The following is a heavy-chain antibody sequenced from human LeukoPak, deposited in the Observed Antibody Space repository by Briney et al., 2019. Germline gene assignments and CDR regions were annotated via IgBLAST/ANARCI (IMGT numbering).Heavy chain of an antibody. Sequence: SETLSLTCTVSGGSISSYYWSWIRQPPGKGLEWIGYIYYSGSTNYNPSLKSRVTISVDTSKNQFSLKLSSVTAADTAVYYCARGLRFLEWLLTWGQGTLVTVSS. J-gene: IGHJ4*02. CDR3: ARGLRFLEWLLT. CDR1: GGSISSYY. CDR2: IYYSGST. D-gene: IGHD3-3*01. V-gene: IGHV4-59*12.